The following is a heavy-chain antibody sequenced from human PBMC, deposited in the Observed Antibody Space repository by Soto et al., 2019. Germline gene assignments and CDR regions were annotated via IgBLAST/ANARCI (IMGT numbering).Heavy chain of an antibody. V-gene: IGHV4-34*01. CDR2: INHSGST. CDR1: GGSFSGYY. D-gene: IGHD1-26*01. Sequence: SETLSLTCAVYGGSFSGYYWSWIRQPPGKGLEWIGEINHSGSTNYNPSLKSRVTISVDTSKNQFSLKLSSVTAADTAVYYCARLVGGVTFNWFDPWGQGTLVTVSS. J-gene: IGHJ5*02. CDR3: ARLVGGVTFNWFDP.